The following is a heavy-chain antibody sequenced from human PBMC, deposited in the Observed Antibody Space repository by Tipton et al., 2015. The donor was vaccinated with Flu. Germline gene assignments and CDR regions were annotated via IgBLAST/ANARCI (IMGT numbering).Heavy chain of an antibody. Sequence: TLSLTCNVSGGSISSSSDYWGWIRQPPGKGLEWIGTIYSSGSTYFNPSLRSRVTISVDTSKIQFSLRLTSVTAADTAVYFCARRDFSNYVSEPKNWFDLWGQGTQVTVSS. CDR2: IYSSGST. CDR3: ARRDFSNYVSEPKNWFDL. J-gene: IGHJ5*02. CDR1: GGSISSSSDY. V-gene: IGHV4-39*07. D-gene: IGHD4-11*01.